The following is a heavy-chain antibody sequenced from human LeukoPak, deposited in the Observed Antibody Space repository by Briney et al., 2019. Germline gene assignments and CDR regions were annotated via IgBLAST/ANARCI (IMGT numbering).Heavy chain of an antibody. J-gene: IGHJ4*02. CDR2: IYTSGST. V-gene: IGHV4-4*07. CDR1: GGSISSYY. CDR3: ARRDSSSWYFDY. D-gene: IGHD6-13*01. Sequence: SETLSLTCTVSGGSISSYYWSWIRQPAGKGLEWIGRIYTSGSTNYNPSLKSRVTMSVDTSKNQFPLKVNSVTAADTAVYYCARRDSSSWYFDYWGQGTLVTVSS.